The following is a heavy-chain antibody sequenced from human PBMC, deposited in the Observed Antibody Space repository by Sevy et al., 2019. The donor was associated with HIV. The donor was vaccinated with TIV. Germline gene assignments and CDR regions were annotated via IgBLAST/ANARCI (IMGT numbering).Heavy chain of an antibody. D-gene: IGHD6-25*01. J-gene: IGHJ4*02. CDR2: IYPGDSDT. CDR3: ARLSRGGPWYFDY. V-gene: IGHV5-51*01. Sequence: GESLKISCKGFGYRFTSYWIGWVRQMPRTGLEWMAIIYPGDSDTRYSPSFQGQVTISANKSISAAYLQWSSLKASDTAMYYCARLSRGGPWYFDYWGQGTLVTVSS. CDR1: GYRFTSYW.